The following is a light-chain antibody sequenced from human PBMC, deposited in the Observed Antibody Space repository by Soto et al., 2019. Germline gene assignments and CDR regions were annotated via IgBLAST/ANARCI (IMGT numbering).Light chain of an antibody. CDR1: QSVSGN. J-gene: IGKJ3*01. Sequence: EIVMTQSPATLSVSPGERATLSCRASQSVSGNLAGYQQKPCQAPRLLIYAASTRATGIPARFSGRGSGTDFTLTNSSLQSEDFAVYYCQQDNNSPPITFGPGTKVYIK. CDR2: AAS. CDR3: QQDNNSPPIT. V-gene: IGKV3-15*01.